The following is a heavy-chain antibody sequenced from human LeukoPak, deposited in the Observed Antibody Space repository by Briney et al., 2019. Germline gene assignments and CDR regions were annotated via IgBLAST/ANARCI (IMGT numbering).Heavy chain of an antibody. CDR1: GGSFSGYY. V-gene: IGHV4-34*01. D-gene: IGHD5-12*01. J-gene: IGHJ4*02. CDR2: INHSGST. CDR3: ARGRGIYNFDY. Sequence: SETLSLTCAVYGGSFSGYYWSWIRQPPGKGLEWIGEINHSGSTNYNPSLKSRVTISVDTSKNQFSLKLSSATAADTAVYYCARGRGIYNFDYWGQGTLVTVSS.